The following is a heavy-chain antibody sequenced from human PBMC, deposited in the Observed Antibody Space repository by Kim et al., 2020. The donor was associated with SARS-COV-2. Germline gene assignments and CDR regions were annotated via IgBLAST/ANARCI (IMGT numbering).Heavy chain of an antibody. CDR3: ARGGPRPRSGWVTTTYYYYGMDV. V-gene: IGHV4-34*01. Sequence: SETLSLTCAVYGGSFSGYYWSWIRQPPGKGLEWIGEINHSGSTNYNPSLKSRVTISVDTSKNQFSLKLSSVTAADTAVYYCARGGPRPRSGWVTTTYYYYGMDVWGQGTTVTVSS. J-gene: IGHJ6*02. CDR1: GGSFSGYY. CDR2: INHSGST. D-gene: IGHD4-17*01.